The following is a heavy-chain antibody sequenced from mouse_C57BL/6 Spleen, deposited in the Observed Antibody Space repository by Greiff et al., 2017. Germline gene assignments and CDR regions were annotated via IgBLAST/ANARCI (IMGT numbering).Heavy chain of an antibody. J-gene: IGHJ4*01. CDR2: IWSGGST. D-gene: IGHD1-1*01. V-gene: IGHV2-2*01. CDR3: ARKGPLLRSYAMDY. CDR1: GFSLTSYG. Sequence: VMLVESGPGLVQPSQSLSITCTVSGFSLTSYGVHWVRQSPGKGLEWLGVIWSGGSTDYNAAFISRLSISKDNSKSQVFFKMNSLQADDTAIYYCARKGPLLRSYAMDYWGQGTSVTVSS.